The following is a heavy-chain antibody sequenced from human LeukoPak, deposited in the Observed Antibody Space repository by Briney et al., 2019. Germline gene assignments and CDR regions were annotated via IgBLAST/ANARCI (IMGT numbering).Heavy chain of an antibody. CDR1: GFTFSSYA. Sequence: PGGSLRLSCAASGFTFSSYAMSWVRQAPGKGLEWVSAISGSGGSTYYADSVKGRFTISRDNSKNTLYLQMNSLRAEDTAVYYCARTVGLRPYYFDYWGQGTLVTVSS. V-gene: IGHV3-23*01. J-gene: IGHJ4*02. D-gene: IGHD1/OR15-1a*01. CDR2: ISGSGGST. CDR3: ARTVGLRPYYFDY.